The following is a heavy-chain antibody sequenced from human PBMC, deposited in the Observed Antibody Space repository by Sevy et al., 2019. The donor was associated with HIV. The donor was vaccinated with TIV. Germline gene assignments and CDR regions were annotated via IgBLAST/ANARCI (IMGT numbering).Heavy chain of an antibody. CDR2: ISSSSSTI. Sequence: GGSLRLSCAASGFTFSSYSMNWVRQAPGKGLEWVSYISSSSSTIYYADSVKGRFTISRDNAKNSLYLQMNSLRDEDTAVYYCARIRTGYYYYYMDVWGEGTTVTVSS. CDR1: GFTFSSYS. CDR3: ARIRTGYYYYYMDV. J-gene: IGHJ6*03. D-gene: IGHD4-17*01. V-gene: IGHV3-48*02.